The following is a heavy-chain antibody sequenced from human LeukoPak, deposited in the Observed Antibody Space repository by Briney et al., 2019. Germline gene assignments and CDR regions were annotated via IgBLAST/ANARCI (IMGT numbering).Heavy chain of an antibody. Sequence: PGGSLRLSCAASAFTFSTYAMHWVRQAPGKGLEWVAVISYDGSNKYYADSVKGRFTISRDNSKNTLYLQMSSLRAEDRAVYYCVKDTNNPGVAGGDYWGQGTLVTVSS. J-gene: IGHJ4*02. CDR2: ISYDGSNK. CDR3: VKDTNNPGVAGGDY. CDR1: AFTFSTYA. V-gene: IGHV3-30*14. D-gene: IGHD6-19*01.